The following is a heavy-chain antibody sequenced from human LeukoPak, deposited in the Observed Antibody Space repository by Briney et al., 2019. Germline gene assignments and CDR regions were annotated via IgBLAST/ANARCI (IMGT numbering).Heavy chain of an antibody. D-gene: IGHD6-13*01. J-gene: IGHJ4*02. CDR1: GGSISSSSYY. CDR2: SYYSGST. V-gene: IGHV4-39*01. CDR3: ARTSWYSSSWSNFDY. Sequence: SETLSLTCTVSGGSISSSSYYWGWIRQPPGKGLEWIGSSYYSGSTYYNPSLKRRVTISVDTSKKQFSMKLSSVNAADTAVYSCARTSWYSSSWSNFDYWGEGTLVTVSS.